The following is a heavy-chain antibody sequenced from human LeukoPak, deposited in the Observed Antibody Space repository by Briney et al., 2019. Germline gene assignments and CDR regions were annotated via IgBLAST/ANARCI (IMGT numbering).Heavy chain of an antibody. D-gene: IGHD6-13*01. CDR2: ISSSSSYI. CDR1: GFTFSSYS. Sequence: GGSLRLSCAASGFTFSSYSMNWVRQAPGKGPEWVSSISSSSSYIYYADSVKGRFTISRDNAKNSLYLQMNSLRAEDTAVYYCARGWGAAAATPRGYWGQGTLVTVSS. J-gene: IGHJ4*02. V-gene: IGHV3-21*01. CDR3: ARGWGAAAATPRGY.